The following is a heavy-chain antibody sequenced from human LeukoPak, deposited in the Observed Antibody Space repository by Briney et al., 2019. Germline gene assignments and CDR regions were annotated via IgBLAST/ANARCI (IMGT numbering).Heavy chain of an antibody. J-gene: IGHJ3*01. D-gene: IGHD1-26*01. CDR2: MSPNSGNT. CDR3: ARGLDSSGNYRPYDAFDV. CDR1: GYTFTTYD. V-gene: IGHV1-8*01. Sequence: ASVKVSCKASGYTFTTYDIHWVRQAAGQGLEWMGWMSPNSGNTGYAPEFQGRVLMTRNSPISTACMELSSLTSEDTAVYYCARGLDSSGNYRPYDAFDVWGHGTKVIVSS.